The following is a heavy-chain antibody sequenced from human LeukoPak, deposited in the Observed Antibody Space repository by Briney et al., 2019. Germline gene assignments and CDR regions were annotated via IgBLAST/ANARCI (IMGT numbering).Heavy chain of an antibody. CDR3: ARDYDILTGEDY. Sequence: PGGSLRLSCAASGFTFSSYSMNWVRQAPGKGLEWVSSISSSSSYIYYADSVKGRFTISRDNAKNSLYLQLNSLRAEDTAVYYFARDYDILTGEDYWGQGTLVTVSS. J-gene: IGHJ4*02. CDR2: ISSSSSYI. CDR1: GFTFSSYS. D-gene: IGHD3-9*01. V-gene: IGHV3-21*01.